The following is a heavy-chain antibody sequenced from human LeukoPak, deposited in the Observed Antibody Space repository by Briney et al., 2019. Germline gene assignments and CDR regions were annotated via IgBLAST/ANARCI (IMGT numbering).Heavy chain of an antibody. CDR1: GFTFSSYA. J-gene: IGHJ6*02. V-gene: IGHV3-64*01. Sequence: PGGSLRLSCAASGFTFSSYAMHWVRQAPGKGLEYVSAISSNGGSTYYANSVKGRFTISRDNSKNTLYLQMGSLRAEDMAVYYRARGGYEDIPNYYYYGMDVWGQGTTVTVSS. CDR3: ARGGYEDIPNYYYYGMDV. D-gene: IGHD5-12*01. CDR2: ISSNGGST.